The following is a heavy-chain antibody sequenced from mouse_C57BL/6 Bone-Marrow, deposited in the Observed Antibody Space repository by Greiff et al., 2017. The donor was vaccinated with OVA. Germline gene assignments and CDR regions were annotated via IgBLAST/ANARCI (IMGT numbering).Heavy chain of an antibody. CDR1: GYTFTSYW. D-gene: IGHD4-1*01. CDR2: IKPSNGGT. J-gene: IGHJ2*01. Sequence: VQLQQSGTELVKPGASVKLSCKASGYTFTSYWMHWVKQRPGQGLEWIGNIKPSNGGTNYNEKFKSKATLTVDKSSITSYMQLSSLTSEDSAVYYCARPSNWDGFDYWGQGTTLTVSS. V-gene: IGHV1-53*01. CDR3: ARPSNWDGFDY.